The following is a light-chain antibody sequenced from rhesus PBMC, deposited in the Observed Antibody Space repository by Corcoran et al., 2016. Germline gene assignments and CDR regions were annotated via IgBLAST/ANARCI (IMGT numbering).Light chain of an antibody. J-gene: IGKJ2*01. CDR1: QGISSW. Sequence: DIQMTQSPSSLSASIGGRVTITCRASQGISSWLAWYQQKPGEAPKLLIYQPSSLQSGVPSRFSGSGSGTDFTRTISSLQPEDFATYYYQQHNSYPYSLGKGTKVEIK. CDR3: QQHNSYPYS. V-gene: IGKV1-21*01. CDR2: QPS.